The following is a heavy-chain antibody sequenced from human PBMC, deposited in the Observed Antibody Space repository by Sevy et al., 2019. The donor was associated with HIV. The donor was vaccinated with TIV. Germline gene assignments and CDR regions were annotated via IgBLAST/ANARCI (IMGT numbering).Heavy chain of an antibody. Sequence: GGSLRLSCAASGFIFRSYVMSWVRQAPGKGLEWVSSISSGSSYIYYADSVKGRFTIPRANAKNSLYLQMNSLRAEDTVIYYCARDGGCTSTSCLLYFDYWGQGTPVTVSS. CDR3: ARDGGCTSTSCLLYFDY. CDR1: GFIFRSYV. J-gene: IGHJ4*02. D-gene: IGHD2-2*01. CDR2: ISSGSSYI. V-gene: IGHV3-21*01.